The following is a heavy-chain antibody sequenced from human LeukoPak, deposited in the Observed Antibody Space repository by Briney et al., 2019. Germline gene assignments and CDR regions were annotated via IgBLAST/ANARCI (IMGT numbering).Heavy chain of an antibody. J-gene: IGHJ5*02. CDR1: GGIFSSYA. V-gene: IGHV1-69*05. CDR2: IIPFFGTA. CDR3: ARDLSTAMVTLVGINWFDP. Sequence: GASVKVSCKASGGIFSSYAISWVRQAPGQGLEWMGRIIPFFGTANYAQKFQGRVTITTDESTSTAYMELSSLRSEDTAVYYCARDLSTAMVTLVGINWFDPWGQGTLVTVSS. D-gene: IGHD5-18*01.